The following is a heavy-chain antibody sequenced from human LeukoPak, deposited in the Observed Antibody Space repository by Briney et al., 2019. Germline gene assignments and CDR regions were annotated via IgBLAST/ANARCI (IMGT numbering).Heavy chain of an antibody. V-gene: IGHV4-39*01. J-gene: IGHJ3*02. Sequence: ASETLSLTCTVSGGSISSSSYYWGWIRQPPGKGLEWIGSIYYSGSTYYNPSLKSRVTISVDTSKNQFSLKLSSVTAADTAVYYCARQGNGAFDIWGQGTMVTVSS. CDR3: ARQGNGAFDI. CDR2: IYYSGST. CDR1: GGSISSSSYY. D-gene: IGHD1-1*01.